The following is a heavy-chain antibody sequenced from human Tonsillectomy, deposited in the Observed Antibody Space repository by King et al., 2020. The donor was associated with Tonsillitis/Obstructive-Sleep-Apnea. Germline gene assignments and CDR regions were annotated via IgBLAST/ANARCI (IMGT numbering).Heavy chain of an antibody. Sequence: QLQESGPGLVKPSETLSLTCTVSGGSISSYYWSWLRQPPGKGLEWIGYIYYSGSTNYNPSLKSRVTISVDTSKNQFSLKLSSVTAADTAVYYCARVVVVPAAIVGDNWLDPWGQGTLVTVSS. CDR2: IYYSGST. J-gene: IGHJ5*02. D-gene: IGHD2-2*02. V-gene: IGHV4-59*01. CDR1: GGSISSYY. CDR3: ARVVVVPAAIVGDNWLDP.